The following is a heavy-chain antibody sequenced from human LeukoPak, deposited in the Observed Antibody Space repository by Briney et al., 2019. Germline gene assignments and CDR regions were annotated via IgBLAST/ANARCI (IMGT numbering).Heavy chain of an antibody. CDR2: IYYSGST. V-gene: IGHV4-30-4*08. CDR3: ARGGYSYGSSPWFDP. Sequence: SETLSLTCTVSGGSISSGDYYWSWIRQPPGKGLEWIGYIYYSGSTYYNPSLKGRVTISVDTSKNQFSLKLSSVTAADTAVYYCARGGYSYGSSPWFDPWGQGTLVTVSS. CDR1: GGSISSGDYY. D-gene: IGHD5-18*01. J-gene: IGHJ5*02.